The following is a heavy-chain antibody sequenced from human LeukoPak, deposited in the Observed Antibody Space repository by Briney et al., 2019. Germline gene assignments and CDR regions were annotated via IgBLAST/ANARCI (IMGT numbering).Heavy chain of an antibody. CDR2: INHSGST. V-gene: IGHV4-34*01. D-gene: IGHD3-22*01. Sequence: PSETLSLTCVDYGGSFSGYYCSWIHQPPGKGLEWIGEINHSGSTNYNPSLKSRVTISVDTSKNQFSLKLSSVTAADTAVYYCARHGRYYYDSSGYSIGYWGQGTLVTVSS. CDR1: GGSFSGYY. CDR3: ARHGRYYYDSSGYSIGY. J-gene: IGHJ4*02.